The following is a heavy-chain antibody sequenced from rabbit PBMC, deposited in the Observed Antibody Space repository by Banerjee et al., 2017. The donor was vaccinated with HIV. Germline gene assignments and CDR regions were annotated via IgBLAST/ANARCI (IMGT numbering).Heavy chain of an antibody. J-gene: IGHJ4*01. V-gene: IGHV1S45*01. Sequence: QEQLVESGGGLVQPAGSLTLTCKACGFTLSSSDYMCWVRQAPGKGLEWIGSIVAGSSGTTYYASWAKGRFTISKTSSTTVTLQMTSLTAADTATYFCARAGGFENYFNLWGPGTLVTVS. CDR1: GFTLSSSDY. D-gene: IGHD1-1*01. CDR2: IVAGSSGTT. CDR3: ARAGGFENYFNL.